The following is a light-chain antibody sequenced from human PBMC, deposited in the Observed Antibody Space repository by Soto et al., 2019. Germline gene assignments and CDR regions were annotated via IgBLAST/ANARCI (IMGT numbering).Light chain of an antibody. V-gene: IGKV1-5*03. CDR2: RAS. J-gene: IGKJ1*01. Sequence: DIQMTQSPSTLSASVGDRVTITCRASQSISICLAWYQQQAGKAPKLLLYRASSLESGVTSRCNGSGAGTEFTLTSTSLQADDFASYYCQQYKRWTFGQGTKVEIK. CDR3: QQYKRWT. CDR1: QSISIC.